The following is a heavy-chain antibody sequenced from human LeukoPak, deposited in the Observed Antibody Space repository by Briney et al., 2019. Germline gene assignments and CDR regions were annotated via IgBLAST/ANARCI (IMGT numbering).Heavy chain of an antibody. J-gene: IGHJ5*02. V-gene: IGHV4-59*01. Sequence: SETLSLTCTVSGGSISSYYWSWLRQPPGKGLEWIGYIYYSGSTNYNPSLKSRVTISVDTSKNQFSLKLSSVTAADTAVYYCARGVGAIETGWFDPWGQGTLVTVSS. CDR3: ARGVGAIETGWFDP. CDR1: GGSISSYY. D-gene: IGHD1-26*01. CDR2: IYYSGST.